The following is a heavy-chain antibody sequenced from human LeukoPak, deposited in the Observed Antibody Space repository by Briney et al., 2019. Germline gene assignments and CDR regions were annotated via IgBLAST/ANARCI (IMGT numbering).Heavy chain of an antibody. V-gene: IGHV3-7*01. Sequence: GGSLRLSCAASGFTFTSYWMSWVRQAPGKGLEWVANINQGGSEKYYVDSVKGRFTISRDNAKNSLYLQMNSLRAEDTAAYYCARGSGDMDVWGKGTTVTISS. D-gene: IGHD4-17*01. CDR3: ARGSGDMDV. CDR1: GFTFTSYW. J-gene: IGHJ6*03. CDR2: INQGGSEK.